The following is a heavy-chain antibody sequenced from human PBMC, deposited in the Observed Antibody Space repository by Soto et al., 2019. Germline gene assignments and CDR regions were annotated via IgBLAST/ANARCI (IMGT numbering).Heavy chain of an antibody. V-gene: IGHV4-39*01. D-gene: IGHD6-13*01. Sequence: SETLSLTCTISRGSISSSSYYWGWIRQPPGKGLEWIGSMHYMGSPYYNRSLKSRLTISVDTSRDQFSLMLTSVTAADTAVYYCAGSSSWHIIDYWGPGTLVTVSS. CDR1: RGSISSSSYY. CDR2: MHYMGSP. J-gene: IGHJ4*02. CDR3: AGSSSWHIIDY.